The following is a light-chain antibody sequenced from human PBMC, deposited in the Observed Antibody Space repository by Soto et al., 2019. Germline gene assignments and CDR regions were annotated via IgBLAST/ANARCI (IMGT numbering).Light chain of an antibody. Sequence: EIVMTQSPATLSVSPGERATLSCRASQSVSSNLAWYQQKPGQAPRLLIYGASTRATGIAARFSGSGSGTEFTLTISSLQFEDFAIDFCQQYNNWPPARTFGQGTKVEIK. J-gene: IGKJ1*01. CDR1: QSVSSN. CDR2: GAS. CDR3: QQYNNWPPART. V-gene: IGKV3-15*01.